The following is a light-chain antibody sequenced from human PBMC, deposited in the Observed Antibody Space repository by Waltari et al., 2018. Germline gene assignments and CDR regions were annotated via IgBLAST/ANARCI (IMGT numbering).Light chain of an antibody. V-gene: IGKV1-9*01. CDR3: QHGYGTPFT. Sequence: IQPTQSHSSLPAYVGDRVHITCQASQGISNKLAWYQQKPGKVPELLIYKASTWQSGVPSRFSSSGSGTDFTLTISSLQPEDFATYYCQHGYGTPFTFGPGTKLDLK. J-gene: IGKJ3*01. CDR2: KAS. CDR1: QGISNK.